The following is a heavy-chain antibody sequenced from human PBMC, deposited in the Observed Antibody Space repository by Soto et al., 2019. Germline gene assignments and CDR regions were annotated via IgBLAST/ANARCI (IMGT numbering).Heavy chain of an antibody. Sequence: QGQLVQSGGEVKKPGASVKVSCKASGYTFTRYGISWVRQAPGQGLEWMGWISGYNGDTKYAKKFQGRVTMTVDTSTTTAYMELRSLTSDDRAVYYCAKNGQPPYYYYGMDVWGQGTTVTVSS. CDR1: GYTFTRYG. CDR2: ISGYNGDT. J-gene: IGHJ6*02. V-gene: IGHV1-18*01. D-gene: IGHD2-8*01. CDR3: AKNGQPPYYYYGMDV.